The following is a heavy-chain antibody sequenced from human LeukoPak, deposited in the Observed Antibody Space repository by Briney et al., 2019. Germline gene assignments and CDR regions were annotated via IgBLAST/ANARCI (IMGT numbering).Heavy chain of an antibody. V-gene: IGHV3-7*01. CDR1: GFTFSRYW. CDR3: VRVSCTNGVCYGFDY. D-gene: IGHD2-8*01. J-gene: IGHJ4*02. CDR2: IKQDGGEK. Sequence: GGSLRLSCAASGFTFSRYWISWVRQAPGKGLEWVANIKQDGGEKYYVDSVKGRFTISRDNAKNSLYLQMNRLRGEDTAVYYCVRVSCTNGVCYGFDYWGQGTLVTVSS.